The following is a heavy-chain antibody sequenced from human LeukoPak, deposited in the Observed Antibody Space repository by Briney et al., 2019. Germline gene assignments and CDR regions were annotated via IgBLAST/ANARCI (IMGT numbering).Heavy chain of an antibody. CDR2: ISGSGGST. CDR1: GFTFSSYA. D-gene: IGHD2-15*01. Sequence: GGSLRLSCAASGFTFSSYAMSWVRQAPGKGLEWVSAISGSGGSTYYADSVKGRFTISRDNSKNTLYLQMNGLRAEDTAVYYCAKSSGGVVVRPFDYWGQGTLVTVSS. V-gene: IGHV3-23*01. CDR3: AKSSGGVVVRPFDY. J-gene: IGHJ4*02.